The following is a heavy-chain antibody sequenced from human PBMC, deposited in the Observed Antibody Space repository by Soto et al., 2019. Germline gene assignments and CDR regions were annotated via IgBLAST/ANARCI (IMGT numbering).Heavy chain of an antibody. Sequence: QVQLVQSGAEVKKPGSSVKVSCKASGGTFSSYAISWVRQAPGQGLEWMGGIIPILGTANYAQKFQGRVTIPADESTSTADMERGSLRSEDKAVYYGAREREGGGYCSSTSCYAGLDYWGQGTLVTVSS. CDR3: AREREGGGYCSSTSCYAGLDY. D-gene: IGHD2-2*01. V-gene: IGHV1-69*01. CDR2: IIPILGTA. CDR1: GGTFSSYA. J-gene: IGHJ4*02.